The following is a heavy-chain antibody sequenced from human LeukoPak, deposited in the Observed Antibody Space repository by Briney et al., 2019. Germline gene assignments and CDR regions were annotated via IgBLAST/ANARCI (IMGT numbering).Heavy chain of an antibody. Sequence: SETLSLTCTVSGGSISSYYWSWIRQPPGKGLEWIGYIYYSGSTNYNPSLKSRVTISVDTSKNQFSLKLSSVTAADTAVYYCARVTMVRGVTGYFDYWGQGTLVTVSS. J-gene: IGHJ4*02. V-gene: IGHV4-59*01. CDR1: GGSISSYY. D-gene: IGHD3-10*01. CDR2: IYYSGST. CDR3: ARVTMVRGVTGYFDY.